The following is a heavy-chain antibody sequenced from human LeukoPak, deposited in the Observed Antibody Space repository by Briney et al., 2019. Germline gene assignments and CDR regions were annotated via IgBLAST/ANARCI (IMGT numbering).Heavy chain of an antibody. V-gene: IGHV4-39*01. J-gene: IGHJ6*03. CDR2: VYYTGTT. CDR3: AKYFSSVGYDFWSGSPNYFMDV. Sequence: SETLSLTCTVSGDSISSCSFYWGRVRQPPGKGLVWIVSVYYTGTTYYNPFLTSRVTIFVDTSNSQFSLRIDSVTASGTAVYYCAKYFSSVGYDFWSGSPNYFMDVWGKGMTVTVSS. CDR1: GDSISSCSFY. D-gene: IGHD3-3*01.